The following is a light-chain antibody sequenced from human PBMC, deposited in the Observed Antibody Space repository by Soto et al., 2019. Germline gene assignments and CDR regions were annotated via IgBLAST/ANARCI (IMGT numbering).Light chain of an antibody. CDR3: QQHNAWPLT. CDR2: GGF. J-gene: IGKJ3*01. V-gene: IGKV3-15*01. Sequence: EIVLTQSPGTLSLSPGERATLSCRASQSVSSSYLAWYQQKPGQAPRLLIYGGFTRATGIPARFSGSGSGTEFTLTINSLQSEDFAIYYCQQHNAWPLTFGPGTKLDLK. CDR1: QSVSSSY.